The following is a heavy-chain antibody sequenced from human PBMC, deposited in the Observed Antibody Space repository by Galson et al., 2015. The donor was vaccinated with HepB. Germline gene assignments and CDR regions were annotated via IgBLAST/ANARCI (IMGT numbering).Heavy chain of an antibody. CDR1: GDSVSSNSAA. CDR3: ARGPTPDYGEYYYGMDV. CDR2: TYYRSKWYN. Sequence: CAISGDSVSSNSAAWNWIRQSPSRGLEWLGRTYYRSKWYNDYAVSVKSRITINPDTSKNQFSLQLNSVTPEDTAVYYCARGPTPDYGEYYYGMDVWGQGTTVTVSS. D-gene: IGHD4-17*01. J-gene: IGHJ6*02. V-gene: IGHV6-1*01.